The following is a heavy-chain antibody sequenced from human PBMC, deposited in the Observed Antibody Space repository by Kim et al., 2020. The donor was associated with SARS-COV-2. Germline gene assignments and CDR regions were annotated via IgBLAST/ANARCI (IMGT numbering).Heavy chain of an antibody. J-gene: IGHJ4*02. CDR3: ANYRGNFYEWY. CDR1: EFTFGDYD. V-gene: IGHV3-23*01. D-gene: IGHD3-16*02. CDR2: ISRSGGTT. Sequence: GGSLRLSCEASEFTFGDYDMSWVRQAPGKGLEWVAAISRSGGTTFYAGSVRGRFTIYRDNSKNALYPQMNSLRADDTAVYYCANYRGNFYEWYWGQGTLVTVAS.